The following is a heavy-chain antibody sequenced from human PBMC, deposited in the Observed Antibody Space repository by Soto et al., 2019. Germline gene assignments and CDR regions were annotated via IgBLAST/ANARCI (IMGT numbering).Heavy chain of an antibody. CDR3: ARGGGVSGDSPDY. CDR1: GGSISSSNW. V-gene: IGHV4-4*02. Sequence: QVQLQESGPGLVKPSGTLSLTCAVSGGSISSSNWWSWVRQPPGKGLEWIGEIYHSGSTNYNPSLKSRVXXTXDXXKNPCSLKLGSVTAADTAVDYCARGGGVSGDSPDYWGQGTLVNVSS. J-gene: IGHJ4*02. D-gene: IGHD4-17*01. CDR2: IYHSGST.